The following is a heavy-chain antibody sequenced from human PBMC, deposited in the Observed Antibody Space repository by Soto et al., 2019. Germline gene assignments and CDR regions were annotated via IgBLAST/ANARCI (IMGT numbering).Heavy chain of an antibody. CDR2: ISHDGSNK. V-gene: IGHV3-30-3*01. CDR3: AIDHEFGAARPGAH. Sequence: QVQLVESGGGVVHPGRSLRLSCAASGFTFGDYAMHWVRQAPVKGLEWVALISHDGSNKYYAESVKGRFTISRDNSKNTLFLQMNSLRAEDTALYFCAIDHEFGAARPGAHWGQGALVTVSA. J-gene: IGHJ4*02. CDR1: GFTFGDYA. D-gene: IGHD6-6*01.